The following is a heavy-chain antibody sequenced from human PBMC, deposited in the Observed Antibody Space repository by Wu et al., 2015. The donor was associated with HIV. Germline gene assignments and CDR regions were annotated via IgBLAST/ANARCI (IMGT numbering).Heavy chain of an antibody. CDR2: INPSGGVT. D-gene: IGHD3-22*01. J-gene: IGHJ4*02. CDR1: GYFFIDHY. Sequence: QVQMVQSGTEVKKPGASVKVSCKTSGYFFIDHYIHWLRQAPGQGLEWMGLINPSGGVTSYAQKFQDRVTVTSDTLTRTVFLKLSSLRSEDTAVYYCARTPVVEFYDSSGYQDYWGQGTQVIVSS. CDR3: ARTPVVEFYDSSGYQDY. V-gene: IGHV1-46*01.